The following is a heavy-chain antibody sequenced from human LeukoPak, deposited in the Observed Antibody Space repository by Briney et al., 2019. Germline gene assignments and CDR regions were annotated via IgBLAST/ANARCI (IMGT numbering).Heavy chain of an antibody. CDR2: INPSGGST. Sequence: GASVKVSCKASGYTFTSYYMRWVRQAPGQGLEWMGIINPSGGSTSSAQEFQGGVTMTRDTSTSTVYMELSSLRSEDTAVYYCARSGTYEDDYFYTLDVWGHGTTVTVSS. CDR1: GYTFTSYY. CDR3: ARSGTYEDDYFYTLDV. D-gene: IGHD1-26*01. J-gene: IGHJ6*02. V-gene: IGHV1-46*01.